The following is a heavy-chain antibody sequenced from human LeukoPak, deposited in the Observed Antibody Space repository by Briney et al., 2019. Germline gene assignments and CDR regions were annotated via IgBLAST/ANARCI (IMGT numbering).Heavy chain of an antibody. CDR1: GGSVSSYY. V-gene: IGHV4-59*02. D-gene: IGHD3-10*01. Sequence: SETLSLTCTVSGGSVSSYYWSWIRQPPGKGLESIGYIYYSGSTNYNPSLKSRVTISLDTSKNQFYLKLSSVTAADTAVYYCARDGYYGSGLDYWGQGTLVTVSS. J-gene: IGHJ4*02. CDR3: ARDGYYGSGLDY. CDR2: IYYSGST.